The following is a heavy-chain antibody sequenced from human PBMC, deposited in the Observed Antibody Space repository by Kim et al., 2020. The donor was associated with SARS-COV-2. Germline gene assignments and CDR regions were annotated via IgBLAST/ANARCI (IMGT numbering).Heavy chain of an antibody. D-gene: IGHD3-22*01. Sequence: ASVKVSCKASGYTFTSYDINWVRQATGQGLEWMGWMNPNSGNTGYAQKFQGRVTMTRNTSISTAYMELSSLRSEDTAVYYCARGSGYYDSSGYYSPFDYWGQGTLVTVSS. CDR2: MNPNSGNT. CDR3: ARGSGYYDSSGYYSPFDY. CDR1: GYTFTSYD. V-gene: IGHV1-8*01. J-gene: IGHJ4*02.